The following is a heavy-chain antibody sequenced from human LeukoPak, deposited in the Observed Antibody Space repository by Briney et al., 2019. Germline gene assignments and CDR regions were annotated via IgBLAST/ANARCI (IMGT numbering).Heavy chain of an antibody. V-gene: IGHV3-11*01. J-gene: IGHJ5*02. CDR2: INIGGTNT. CDR1: GFTFNDYY. Sequence: GGPLRLSCAASGFTFNDYYMSWIRQAPGKGLEWLSYINIGGTNTHYADSVKGRFTISRDNAKKSLYLEMNNLRAEDTAVYYCATDGAGFDTWGQGVPVTVSS. CDR3: ATDGAGFDT.